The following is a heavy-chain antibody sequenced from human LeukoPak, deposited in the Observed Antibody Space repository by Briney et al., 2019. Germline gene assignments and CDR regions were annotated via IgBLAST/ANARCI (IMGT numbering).Heavy chain of an antibody. CDR2: INHSGST. Sequence: SETLSLTCAVYGGSFSGYYWSWIRQPPGKGLEWIGEINHSGSTNYNPSLKSRVTISVDTSKHQFSLKLSSVTAADTAVYYCARLPVAYCGGDCSSDDAFDIWGQGTMVTVSS. CDR1: GGSFSGYY. J-gene: IGHJ3*02. CDR3: ARLPVAYCGGDCSSDDAFDI. D-gene: IGHD2-21*02. V-gene: IGHV4-34*01.